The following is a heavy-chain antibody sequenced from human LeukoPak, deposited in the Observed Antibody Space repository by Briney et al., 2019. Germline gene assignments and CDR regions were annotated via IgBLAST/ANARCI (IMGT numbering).Heavy chain of an antibody. D-gene: IGHD6-13*01. CDR1: GYSISSGYY. Sequence: SETLSLTCTVSGYSISSGYYWGWIRQPPGKGLEWIGSIYHSGSTYYNPSLKSRVTISVDTSKNQFSLNLSSVTAADTAVYYCARQYSSSWATYWYFDLWGRGTLVTVSS. CDR2: IYHSGST. CDR3: ARQYSSSWATYWYFDL. J-gene: IGHJ2*01. V-gene: IGHV4-38-2*02.